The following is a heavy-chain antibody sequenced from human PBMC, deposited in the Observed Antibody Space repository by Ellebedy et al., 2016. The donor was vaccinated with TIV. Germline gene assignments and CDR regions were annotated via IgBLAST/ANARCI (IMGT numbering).Heavy chain of an antibody. J-gene: IGHJ4*02. CDR2: ISYSGST. V-gene: IGHV4-34*01. CDR1: GGSFSGYY. Sequence: SETLSLTXAVYGGSFSGYYWSWIRQPPGKGLEWIGEISYSGSTNYISSLKSRVTISVDTSKNQFSLKLNSVTAADTTVYYCARGDLEEGQTVTKVRRFDYWGQGTLVTVSS. D-gene: IGHD4-17*01. CDR3: ARGDLEEGQTVTKVRRFDY.